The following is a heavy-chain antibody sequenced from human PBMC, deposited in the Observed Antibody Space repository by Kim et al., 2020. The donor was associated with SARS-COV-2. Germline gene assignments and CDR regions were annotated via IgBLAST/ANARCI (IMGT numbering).Heavy chain of an antibody. Sequence: ASVKVSCKASGYTFTSYDINWVRQATGQGLEWMGWMNPNSGNTGYAQKFQGRVTMTRNTSISTAYMELSSLRSEDTAVYYCARSLVRGYSYGYSHYYYYMDVWGKGTTVTVSS. CDR3: ARSLVRGYSYGYSHYYYYMDV. J-gene: IGHJ6*03. D-gene: IGHD5-18*01. V-gene: IGHV1-8*01. CDR2: MNPNSGNT. CDR1: GYTFTSYD.